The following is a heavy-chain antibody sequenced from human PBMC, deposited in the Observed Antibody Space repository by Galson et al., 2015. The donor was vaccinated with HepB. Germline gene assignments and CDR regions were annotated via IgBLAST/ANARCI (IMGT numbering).Heavy chain of an antibody. CDR2: IYTRGIT. CDR1: GFTVSSNY. D-gene: IGHD2-2*01. V-gene: IGHV3-53*01. Sequence: SLRLSCAASGFTVSSNYMSWVRQAPGKGLEWVSVIYTRGITFYADSVKGRFTISRDSSKNTLYLQMNSLRAEDTAVYYCARSVRTYCSRASCSPYYFDYWGQGTLVTVSS. J-gene: IGHJ4*02. CDR3: ARSVRTYCSRASCSPYYFDY.